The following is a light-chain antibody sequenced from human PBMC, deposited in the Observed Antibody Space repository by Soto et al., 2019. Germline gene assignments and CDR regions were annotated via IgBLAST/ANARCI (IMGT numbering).Light chain of an antibody. CDR3: QHYGSSLWT. CDR2: GAS. V-gene: IGKV3-20*01. J-gene: IGKJ1*01. Sequence: EIVLTQSPGTLSLSPGERATLSCRASQSVSSSYLAWYQQKPGQAPRLLIYGASSRATGIPDRFSGSGSGTDFTLTISRLEPEDFEVYYCQHYGSSLWTFGQGTKV. CDR1: QSVSSSY.